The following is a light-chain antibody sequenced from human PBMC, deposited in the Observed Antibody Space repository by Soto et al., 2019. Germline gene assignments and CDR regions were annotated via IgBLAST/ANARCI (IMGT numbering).Light chain of an antibody. CDR1: QSISRW. J-gene: IGKJ5*01. CDR2: DAS. CDR3: KKYNSYSIT. V-gene: IGKV1-5*01. Sequence: DIQMPQSPSTMSASVGDSLTITCRARQSISRWLAWYQQKPGKATKLLIYDASILESGVPSRFSGSGSGTEFTLTISSLQPDDFATYYCKKYNSYSITVGKGKRLEIK.